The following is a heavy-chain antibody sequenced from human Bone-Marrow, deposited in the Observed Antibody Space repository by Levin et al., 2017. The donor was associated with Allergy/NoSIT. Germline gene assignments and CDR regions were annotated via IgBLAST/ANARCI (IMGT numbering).Heavy chain of an antibody. CDR2: ISNSGSTI. Sequence: NPSETLSLTCATSGFRFSDYYMTWIRQAPGKGLEWVSYISNSGSTIYYADSVKGRFSISRDNGKNSLSLEMNNLRVEDTALYYCARGREYCTSSSCYLSHWGQGTLVTVSS. CDR1: GFRFSDYY. V-gene: IGHV3-11*01. J-gene: IGHJ4*02. D-gene: IGHD2-2*01. CDR3: ARGREYCTSSSCYLSH.